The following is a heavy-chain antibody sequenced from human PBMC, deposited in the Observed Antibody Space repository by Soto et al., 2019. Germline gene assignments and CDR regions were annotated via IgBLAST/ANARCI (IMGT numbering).Heavy chain of an antibody. J-gene: IGHJ4*02. V-gene: IGHV1-2*04. CDR1: GYTFTGHY. CDR2: INANSGTT. CDR3: ARELSSSWFDT. Sequence: ASVKVSCKGSGYTFTGHYLHWVRQAPGQGLEWMGWINANSGTTNYAQKFQGWVTLTRDTSISTTYMEVNGLKFDDTAVYYCARELSSSWFDTWGQGTLVTVSS. D-gene: IGHD2-2*01.